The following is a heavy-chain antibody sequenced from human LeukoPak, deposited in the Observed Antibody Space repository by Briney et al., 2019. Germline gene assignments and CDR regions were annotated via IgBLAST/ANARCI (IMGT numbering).Heavy chain of an antibody. CDR2: ISGSGGST. CDR1: GFTFSSYA. J-gene: IGHJ4*02. Sequence: GGSLRLSCAASGFTFSSYAMSCVRQAPGKGLEWVSAISGSGGSTYYADSVKGRFTISRDNSKNTLYLQMNSLRAEDTAVYYCAKDLYDSSGYYYLFDYWGQGTLVTVSS. D-gene: IGHD3-22*01. CDR3: AKDLYDSSGYYYLFDY. V-gene: IGHV3-23*01.